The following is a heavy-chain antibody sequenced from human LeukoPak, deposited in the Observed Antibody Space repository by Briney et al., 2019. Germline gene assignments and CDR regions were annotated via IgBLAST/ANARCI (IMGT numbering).Heavy chain of an antibody. Sequence: SVKVSCKASGGTFSSYAISWVRQAPGQGLEWMGGIIPIFGTANYAQKFQGRVTITTDESTSTAYMELSSLRSEDTAVYYCATWGEIGYSSSWSVAFDIWGQGTMVTVSS. CDR3: ATWGEIGYSSSWSVAFDI. D-gene: IGHD6-13*01. J-gene: IGHJ3*02. CDR2: IIPIFGTA. V-gene: IGHV1-69*05. CDR1: GGTFSSYA.